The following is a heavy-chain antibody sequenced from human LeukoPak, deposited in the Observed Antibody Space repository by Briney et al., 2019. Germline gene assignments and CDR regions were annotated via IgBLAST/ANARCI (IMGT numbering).Heavy chain of an antibody. D-gene: IGHD1-14*01. Sequence: PSETLSLTCTVSGGSISSYYWSWIRQPPGKGLEWIGYIYYSGSTNYNPSLKSRVTISVDTSKNQFSLKLSSVTAADTAVYYCARDRYDGAFDYWGQGTLVTVSS. CDR1: GGSISSYY. J-gene: IGHJ4*02. V-gene: IGHV4-59*01. CDR2: IYYSGST. CDR3: ARDRYDGAFDY.